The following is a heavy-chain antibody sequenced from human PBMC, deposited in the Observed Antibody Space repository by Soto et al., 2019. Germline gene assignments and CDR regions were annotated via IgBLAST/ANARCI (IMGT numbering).Heavy chain of an antibody. D-gene: IGHD4-17*01. J-gene: IGHJ4*02. CDR2: ISSNGGST. Sequence: GGSLRLSCAASGFTFSSYAMHWVRQAPGKGLEYVSAISSNGGSTYYANSVKGRFTISRDNSKNTLYLQMGSLRAEDMAVYYCARIWDYGDHNYYFDYWGQGTLVTVSS. CDR3: ARIWDYGDHNYYFDY. V-gene: IGHV3-64*01. CDR1: GFTFSSYA.